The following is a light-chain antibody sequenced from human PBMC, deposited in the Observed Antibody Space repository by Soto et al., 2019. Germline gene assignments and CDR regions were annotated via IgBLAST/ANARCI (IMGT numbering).Light chain of an antibody. CDR2: GAS. CDR3: QQYGSSPPVYT. CDR1: QSVSNDY. J-gene: IGKJ2*01. V-gene: IGKV3-20*01. Sequence: EIVLTQSPGTLSLSPGERATLSCRASQSVSNDYLTWYQQKPGQAPRLLIYGASSRAAGIPDRFSGSGSGTDFTLTMSRLESEDFAVYYCQQYGSSPPVYTFGQGTKLEIK.